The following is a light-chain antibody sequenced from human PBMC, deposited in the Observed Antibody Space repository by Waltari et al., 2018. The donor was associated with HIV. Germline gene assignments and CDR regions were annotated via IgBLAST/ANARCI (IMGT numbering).Light chain of an antibody. J-gene: IGKJ2*01. V-gene: IGKV1-39*01. CDR3: QQSYRTPRT. CDR1: QNIGTY. Sequence: DIQMTQSPSSLSASVGDRVTITCRSSQNIGTYLNWYQHKSGTPPKLLIYGASSLHREVPSRFSVGGSGTDFLFIITDLRPDELATYYCQQSYRTPRTFGQGTQLELK. CDR2: GAS.